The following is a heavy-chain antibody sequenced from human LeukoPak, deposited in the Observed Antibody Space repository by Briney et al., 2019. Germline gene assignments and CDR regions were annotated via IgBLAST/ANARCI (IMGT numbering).Heavy chain of an antibody. V-gene: IGHV4-59*12. Sequence: SETLSLTCTVSGGSISSYYWSWIRQPPGKGLEWIGYIYYSGSTNYNPSLKSRVTISVDTSKNQFSLKLSSVTAADTAVYYCARGGGGFDYWGQGTLVTVSS. CDR2: IYYSGST. D-gene: IGHD3-16*01. CDR1: GGSISSYY. J-gene: IGHJ4*02. CDR3: ARGGGGFDY.